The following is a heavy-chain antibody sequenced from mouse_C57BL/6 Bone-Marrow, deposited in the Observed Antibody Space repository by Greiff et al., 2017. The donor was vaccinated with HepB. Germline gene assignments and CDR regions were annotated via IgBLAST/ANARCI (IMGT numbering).Heavy chain of an antibody. CDR1: GYAFSSSW. D-gene: IGHD2-4*01. J-gene: IGHJ4*01. V-gene: IGHV1-82*01. CDR3: ARLMITRYYYAMDY. Sequence: QVQLKQSGPELVKPGASVKISCKASGYAFSSSWMNWVKQRPGKGLEWIGRIYPGDGDTNYNGKFKGKATLTADKSSSTAYMQLSSLTSEDSAVYFCARLMITRYYYAMDYWGQGTSVTVSS. CDR2: IYPGDGDT.